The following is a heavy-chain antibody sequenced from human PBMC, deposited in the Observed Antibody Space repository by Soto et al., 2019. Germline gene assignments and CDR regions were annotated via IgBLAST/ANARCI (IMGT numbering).Heavy chain of an antibody. D-gene: IGHD2-2*01. J-gene: IGHJ5*02. CDR3: ARRRDIVVVPAAILYNWFDP. CDR1: GGSISSSSYY. CDR2: IYYSGST. Sequence: SETLSLTCTVSGGSISSSSYYWGWIRQPPGKGLEWIGSIYYSGSTYYNPSLKSRVTISVDTSKNQFSLKLSSVTAADTAVYYCARRRDIVVVPAAILYNWFDPWGQGTLVTVSS. V-gene: IGHV4-39*01.